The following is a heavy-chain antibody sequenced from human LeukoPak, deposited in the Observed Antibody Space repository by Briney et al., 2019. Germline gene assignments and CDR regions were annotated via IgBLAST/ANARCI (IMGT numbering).Heavy chain of an antibody. D-gene: IGHD3-22*01. CDR3: ARPLSISGYYYDAFDI. J-gene: IGHJ3*02. CDR1: GGSISSYY. Sequence: SETLSLTCTVSGGSISSYYWSWIRQPPGKGLEWIGYIYYSGSTNYNPSLKSRVTISVDTSKNQFSLKLSSVTAADTAVYYCARPLSISGYYYDAFDIWGQGTMVTVSS. V-gene: IGHV4-59*08. CDR2: IYYSGST.